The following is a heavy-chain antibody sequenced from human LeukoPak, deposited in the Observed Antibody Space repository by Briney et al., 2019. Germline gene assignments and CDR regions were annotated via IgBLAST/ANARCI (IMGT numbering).Heavy chain of an antibody. CDR3: AKALSSSFYYFDL. J-gene: IGHJ2*01. CDR1: GFTFSSYA. D-gene: IGHD3-16*02. Sequence: GGSLRLSCAASGFTFSSYAMSWVRQAPGKGLEWVSAISGSGGSTYYADSVKGRFTISRDNSRNTLYLQMNSLRAEDTAIYYCAKALSSSFYYFDLGGRGTLVTVSS. V-gene: IGHV3-23*01. CDR2: ISGSGGST.